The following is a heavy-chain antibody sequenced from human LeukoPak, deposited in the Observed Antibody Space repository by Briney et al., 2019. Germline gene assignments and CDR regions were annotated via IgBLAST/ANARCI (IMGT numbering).Heavy chain of an antibody. V-gene: IGHV4-38-2*02. CDR2: VSHRGST. J-gene: IGHJ4*02. CDR3: ARRGNGSFYYFDD. D-gene: IGHD1-26*01. CDR1: GYSISNGYY. Sequence: SETLSLTCTVSGYSISNGYYWGWIRQSPGKGLEWVGSVSHRGSTYYNPSLRSRVTISIDTSRRQFSLKLTSVTAADTAVYYCARRGNGSFYYFDDWGQGTLVTVSS.